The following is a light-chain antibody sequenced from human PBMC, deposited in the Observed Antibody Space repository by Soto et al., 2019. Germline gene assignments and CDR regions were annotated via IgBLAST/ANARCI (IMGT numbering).Light chain of an antibody. V-gene: IGKV3-15*01. CDR2: GAS. Sequence: EIVMTQSPATLSVSPGERAALSCRASQSVSGNLAWYQQTPGQAPRLLIYGASTRATGIPARFSGSGFGTELTLKISSMKSEDVAVYYCQQYNYRPTDFGQGTRLEIK. J-gene: IGKJ5*01. CDR1: QSVSGN. CDR3: QQYNYRPTD.